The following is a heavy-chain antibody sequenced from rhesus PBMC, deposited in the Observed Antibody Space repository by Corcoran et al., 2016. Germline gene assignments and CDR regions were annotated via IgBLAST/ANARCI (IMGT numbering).Heavy chain of an antibody. CDR2: ILGSSGST. V-gene: IGHV4-165*01. J-gene: IGHJ4*01. CDR3: ARARTIFGLVIMGY. CDR1: GGSISSNY. D-gene: IGHD3-3*01. Sequence: QVQLQESGPGLVKPSETLSLTCAVSGGSISSNYWSWIRQPPGKGLEWIGYILGSSGSTSSNPSLKSRVTISTDTSKNQFSLKLSSVTAADTAVYYCARARTIFGLVIMGYWGQGVLVTVSS.